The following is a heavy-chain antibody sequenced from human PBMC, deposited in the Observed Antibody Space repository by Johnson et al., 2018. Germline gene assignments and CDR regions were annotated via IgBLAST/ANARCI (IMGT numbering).Heavy chain of an antibody. CDR1: GFTFSSYA. CDR3: IYFHH. D-gene: IGHD3-3*02. Sequence: VQLVESGGGVVQPGRSLRLSCAASGFTFSSYAMHWVRQAPGKGLEWVAVISYDGSNKYYADSVKGRFTISRDNSKNTLYLQMNSLRAEDTTVYYYIYFHHWGQGTLVIVSS. CDR2: ISYDGSNK. J-gene: IGHJ1*01. V-gene: IGHV3-30-3*01.